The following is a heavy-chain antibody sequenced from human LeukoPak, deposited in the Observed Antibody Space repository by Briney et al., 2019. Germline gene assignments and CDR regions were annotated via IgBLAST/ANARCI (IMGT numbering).Heavy chain of an antibody. D-gene: IGHD4-23*01. V-gene: IGHV3-66*01. J-gene: IGHJ6*03. CDR2: IYSGGST. CDR1: GFTVSSNY. CDR3: ARERGERMTLRTVVMNSLYYYYYYMDV. Sequence: GGSLRLSCAASGFTVSSNYMSWVRQAPGKGLEWVSVIYSGGSTYYADSVKGRFTISRDNSKNTLYLQMNSLRAEDTAVYYCARERGERMTLRTVVMNSLYYYYYYMDVWGKGTTVTVSS.